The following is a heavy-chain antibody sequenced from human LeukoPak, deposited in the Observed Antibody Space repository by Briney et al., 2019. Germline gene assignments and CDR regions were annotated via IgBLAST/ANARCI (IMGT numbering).Heavy chain of an antibody. CDR2: IKQDGSEK. J-gene: IGHJ4*02. Sequence: GGSLRLSCAASGFTFSGYWMSWVRQAPGKGLEWVANIKQDGSEKYYVDSVKGRFTISRDNAKNSLYLQMNSLRAEDTAVYYCARDFWSGLPDYWGQGTLVTVSS. CDR1: GFTFSGYW. D-gene: IGHD3-3*01. CDR3: ARDFWSGLPDY. V-gene: IGHV3-7*03.